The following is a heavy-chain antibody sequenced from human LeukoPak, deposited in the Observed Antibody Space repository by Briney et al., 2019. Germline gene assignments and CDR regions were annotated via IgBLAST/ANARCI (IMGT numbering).Heavy chain of an antibody. CDR1: GFTFSNAW. V-gene: IGHV3-15*07. D-gene: IGHD6-19*01. Sequence: GGSLRLSCAASGFTFSNAWMNWVRQAPGKGLEWVGRIKSKIGGGTIDYATPVKGRFTISRDDSKNTLYLQMNSLKTEDTAVYYCTTATVAGIYWGQGTLVIVSS. J-gene: IGHJ4*02. CDR2: IKSKIGGGTI. CDR3: TTATVAGIY.